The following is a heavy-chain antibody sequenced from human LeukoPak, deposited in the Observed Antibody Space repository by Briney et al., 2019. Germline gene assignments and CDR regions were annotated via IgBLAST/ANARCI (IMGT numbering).Heavy chain of an antibody. CDR1: GFTFSSYS. D-gene: IGHD6-13*01. CDR2: ISSSSGYI. J-gene: IGHJ4*02. Sequence: GGSLRLSCVASGFTFSSYSMNWVRQAPGKGLEWVSSISSSSGYIYYADSVKGRFTISRDNAKNSLYLQMNSLRAEDTAVYYCAKSAYSSSWSLLGYWGQGTLVTVSS. CDR3: AKSAYSSSWSLLGY. V-gene: IGHV3-21*01.